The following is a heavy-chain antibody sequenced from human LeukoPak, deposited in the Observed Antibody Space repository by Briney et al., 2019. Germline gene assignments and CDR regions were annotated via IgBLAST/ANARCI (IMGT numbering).Heavy chain of an antibody. V-gene: IGHV3-11*01. Sequence: GGSLRLSCAASGFTFSDYYMSWIRQAPGKGLEWVSYISSSGSTIYYADSVKGRFTIPRDNAKNSLYLQMNSLRAEDTAVYYCARVLSQVPAPPSHYYGMDVWGQGTTVTVSS. CDR2: ISSSGSTI. CDR1: GFTFSDYY. CDR3: ARVLSQVPAPPSHYYGMDV. J-gene: IGHJ6*02. D-gene: IGHD2-2*01.